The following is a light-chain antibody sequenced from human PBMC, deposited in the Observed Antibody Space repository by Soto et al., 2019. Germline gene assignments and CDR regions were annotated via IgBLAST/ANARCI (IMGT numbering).Light chain of an antibody. CDR1: RSNIGSNI. CDR3: AAWDDSLTVYV. Sequence: QSVLTQPPSASGTPGQTVTNSCSGSRSNIGSNIVNWYQQLPGMAPKLLIYSNDQWPSGGPQRFSGSKSGTSASLAISGLQSDDEAEYFCAAWDDSLTVYVFGTGTKLTVL. V-gene: IGLV1-44*01. J-gene: IGLJ1*01. CDR2: SND.